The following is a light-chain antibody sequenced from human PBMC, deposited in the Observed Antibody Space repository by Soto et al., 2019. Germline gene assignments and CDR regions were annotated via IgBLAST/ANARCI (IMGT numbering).Light chain of an antibody. V-gene: IGKV3D-20*02. J-gene: IGKJ4*01. CDR1: QSFSSSY. Sequence: VLPQSPGTLSFSPGERATLSCRAIQSFSSSYLAWYQQKPGQAPRLLIYGASSRATGIPDRFSGSGSGTDFTLTISRLEPEDFAVYYCQQRSNWPPLTFAGGTKVDIK. CDR3: QQRSNWPPLT. CDR2: GAS.